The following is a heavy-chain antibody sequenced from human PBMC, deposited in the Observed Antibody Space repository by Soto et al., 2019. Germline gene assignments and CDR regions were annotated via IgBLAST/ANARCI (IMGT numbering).Heavy chain of an antibody. CDR3: ARTATWLRCPFDY. D-gene: IGHD5-12*01. Sequence: EVQLLESGGGLIQPGGSLRLSCAASGFTFSSYAMNWVRQAPGKGLEWVSSISVSGRTTYYADSVKGRFTISRDTSKNTLYLQMNSLRDEDTAVYYCARTATWLRCPFDYWGLGTLVTVSS. CDR2: ISVSGRTT. CDR1: GFTFSSYA. J-gene: IGHJ4*02. V-gene: IGHV3-23*01.